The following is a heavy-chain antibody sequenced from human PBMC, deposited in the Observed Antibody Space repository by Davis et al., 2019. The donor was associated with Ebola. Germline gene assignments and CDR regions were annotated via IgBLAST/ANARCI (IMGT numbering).Heavy chain of an antibody. D-gene: IGHD2-21*02. CDR2: INYSVYT. Sequence: PSETLSLPCTVSGRPISSHYWSWLRQPPGKGLEWICYINYSVYTEYNPSLNSRVTISADTSKNQFSLNLSSVTAADTAVYFCARFGGDAYWDQGTLVTVSS. J-gene: IGHJ4*02. CDR1: GRPISSHY. V-gene: IGHV4-59*11. CDR3: ARFGGDAY.